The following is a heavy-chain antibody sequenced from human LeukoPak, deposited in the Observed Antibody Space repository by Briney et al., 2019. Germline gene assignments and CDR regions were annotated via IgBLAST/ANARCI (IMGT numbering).Heavy chain of an antibody. CDR3: ARDLDWILFDY. Sequence: PGGSLRLSCTGSGFTFSNSWMTWVRQAPGKGLEWVADIKEDGSVKNYVEYVKGRFTISRDNAKNTLFLQMNSLSAEDTAVYYCARDLDWILFDYWGQGTLVTVSS. J-gene: IGHJ4*02. CDR2: IKEDGSVK. CDR1: GFTFSNSW. V-gene: IGHV3-7*01. D-gene: IGHD3-9*01.